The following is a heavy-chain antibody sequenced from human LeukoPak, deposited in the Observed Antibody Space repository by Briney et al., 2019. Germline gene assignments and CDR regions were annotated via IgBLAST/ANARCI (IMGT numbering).Heavy chain of an antibody. D-gene: IGHD2-15*01. V-gene: IGHV1-69*05. J-gene: IGHJ4*02. CDR2: IIPIFGAA. Sequence: ASVKVSCKASRGTFSSYALSWVRQAPGQGLEWMGGIIPIFGAANYAQKFQGRVTITMDESTSTAYMELSSLRSEDTAVYYCARGEGILAYWGQGTLVTVSS. CDR1: RGTFSSYA. CDR3: ARGEGILAY.